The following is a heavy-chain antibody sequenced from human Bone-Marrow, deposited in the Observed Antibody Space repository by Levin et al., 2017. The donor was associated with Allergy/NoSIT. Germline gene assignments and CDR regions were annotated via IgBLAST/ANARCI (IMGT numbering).Heavy chain of an antibody. Sequence: GESLKISCAASGFTFSNYAMSWVRHAPGRGLEWVSSISGGTPTTYYSDSAKGRFTISRDNSKNTLDLQMNSLRVEDTATYYCAKGIKATTPGVYNFYFYGMDVWGQGTTVTVSS. CDR2: ISGGTPTT. V-gene: IGHV3-23*01. CDR1: GFTFSNYA. J-gene: IGHJ6*02. CDR3: AKGIKATTPGVYNFYFYGMDV. D-gene: IGHD1-7*01.